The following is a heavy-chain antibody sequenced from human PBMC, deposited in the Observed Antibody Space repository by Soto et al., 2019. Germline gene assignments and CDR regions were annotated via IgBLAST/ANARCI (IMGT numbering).Heavy chain of an antibody. J-gene: IGHJ4*02. CDR1: GFSFSNAW. V-gene: IGHV3-15*01. D-gene: IGHD6-19*01. Sequence: LRLSCAASGFSFSNAWMSWVRQAPGKGLEWVGRIKSKTDGGTTDYAAPVKGRFTISRDDSKNTLYLQMNSLKTEDTAVYYCTTSTGSGWYAFDYWGQGTLVTVSS. CDR2: IKSKTDGGTT. CDR3: TTSTGSGWYAFDY.